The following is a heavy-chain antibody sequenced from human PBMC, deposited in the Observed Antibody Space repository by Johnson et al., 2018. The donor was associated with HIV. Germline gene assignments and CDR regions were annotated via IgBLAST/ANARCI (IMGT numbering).Heavy chain of an antibody. Sequence: QVQLVESGGGVVQPGGSLRLSCAASGFTFSSYGMHWVRQAPGKGLEWVAFIRYDGSNKYYADSVKGRFTISRDNSKNTLSLQMNSLRVEDTAVYYCAKDRAGGWLQFHDAFDIWGQGTMVTVSS. D-gene: IGHD5-24*01. CDR1: GFTFSSYG. CDR3: AKDRAGGWLQFHDAFDI. J-gene: IGHJ3*02. CDR2: IRYDGSNK. V-gene: IGHV3-30*02.